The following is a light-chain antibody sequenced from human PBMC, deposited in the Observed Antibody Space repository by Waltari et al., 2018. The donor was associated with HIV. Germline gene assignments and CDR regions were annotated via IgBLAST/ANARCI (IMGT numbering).Light chain of an antibody. CDR1: NSNIGSNT. CDR3: FSYAGGNNVI. J-gene: IGLJ2*01. CDR2: SND. Sequence: QSVLTQPPSTSGTPGQRVTISCSGSNSNIGSNTVNWYQQVPGEAPKLLIYSNDQRPSGVPDRFFGSKSGNRASLTVSGLQAEDEADYYCFSYAGGNNVIFGGGTKLTVL. V-gene: IGLV1-44*01.